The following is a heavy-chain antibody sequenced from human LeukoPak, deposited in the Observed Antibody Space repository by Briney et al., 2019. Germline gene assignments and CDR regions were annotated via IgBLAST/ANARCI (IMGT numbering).Heavy chain of an antibody. V-gene: IGHV3-30*18. J-gene: IGHJ4*02. Sequence: PGGSLRLSCAASGFTFSSYGMHWVRQAPGKGLEWVAVISYDGSNKYYADSVKGRFTISRDNSKNTLYLQMDSLRAEDTAVYYCAKDNLRQDIVVVPAAMGYWGQGTLVTVSS. CDR3: AKDNLRQDIVVVPAAMGY. CDR1: GFTFSSYG. CDR2: ISYDGSNK. D-gene: IGHD2-2*01.